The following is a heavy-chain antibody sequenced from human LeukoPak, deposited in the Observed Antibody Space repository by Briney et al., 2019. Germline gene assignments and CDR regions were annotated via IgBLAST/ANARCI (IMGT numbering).Heavy chain of an antibody. CDR2: IYPGDSDT. V-gene: IGHV5-51*01. CDR3: ARQGRGYSPYYYYYMDV. CDR1: GYSFTSYW. Sequence: GESLKISCKGSGYSFTSYWIGWVRQMPGKGLEWMGIIYPGDSDTRYSPSFQGQVTISADNSISAAYLQWSSLTASDTAMYYCARQGRGYSPYYYYYMDVWGKGTTVTVSS. D-gene: IGHD5-24*01. J-gene: IGHJ6*03.